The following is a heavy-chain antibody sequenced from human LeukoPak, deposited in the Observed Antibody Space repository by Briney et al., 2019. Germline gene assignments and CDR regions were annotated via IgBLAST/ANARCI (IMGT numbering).Heavy chain of an antibody. CDR3: ARAQRGYCSSTSCYYAWFDP. J-gene: IGHJ5*02. CDR2: IYYSGST. Sequence: SETLSLTXTVSGGSISSYYWSWIRQPPGKGLEWIGYIYYSGSTNYNPSLKSRVTISVDTSKNQFSLKLSSVTAADTAVYYCARAQRGYCSSTSCYYAWFDPWGQGTLVTVSS. D-gene: IGHD2-2*01. V-gene: IGHV4-59*01. CDR1: GGSISSYY.